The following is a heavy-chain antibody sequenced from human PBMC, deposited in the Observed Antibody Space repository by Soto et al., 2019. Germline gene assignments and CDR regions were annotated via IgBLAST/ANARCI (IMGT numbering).Heavy chain of an antibody. CDR3: ACNICSGGSCYSDWFDP. D-gene: IGHD2-15*01. CDR1: GGSISSGGYS. V-gene: IGHV4-30-2*01. Sequence: PSETRSLTCAVSGGSISSGGYSWSWIRQPRGKGLECIGYIYHSGSTYYNPSLKSRVTISVERSKNQFSLKLSSVTAADTAVYYCACNICSGGSCYSDWFDPWGQGTLVTVSS. CDR2: IYHSGST. J-gene: IGHJ5*02.